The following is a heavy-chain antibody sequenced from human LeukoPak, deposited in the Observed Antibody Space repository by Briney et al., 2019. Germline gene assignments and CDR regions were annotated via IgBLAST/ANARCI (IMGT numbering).Heavy chain of an antibody. Sequence: GGSLRLSCAASGFTFSSYGMSWVRQAPGKGLEWVSAISGSGGSAYYADSVKGRFTISRDNSKNTLYLQMNSLRAEDTAVYYCAKDSSGYYANAFDIWGQGTMVTVSS. CDR2: ISGSGGSA. CDR1: GFTFSSYG. V-gene: IGHV3-23*01. J-gene: IGHJ3*02. CDR3: AKDSSGYYANAFDI. D-gene: IGHD3-22*01.